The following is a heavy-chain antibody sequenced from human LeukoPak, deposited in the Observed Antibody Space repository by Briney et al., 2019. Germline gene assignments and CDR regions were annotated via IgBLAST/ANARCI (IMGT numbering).Heavy chain of an antibody. CDR3: AKDPYGARVFDY. J-gene: IGHJ4*02. CDR1: GGTFSSYA. V-gene: IGHV1-69*13. CDR2: IIPIFGTA. Sequence: SVKVSCKASGGTFSSYAISWVRQAPGQGLEWMGGIIPIFGTANYAQKFQGRVTITADESTSTAYMELSSLRSEDTAVYYCAKDPYGARVFDYWGQGTLVTVSS. D-gene: IGHD4-17*01.